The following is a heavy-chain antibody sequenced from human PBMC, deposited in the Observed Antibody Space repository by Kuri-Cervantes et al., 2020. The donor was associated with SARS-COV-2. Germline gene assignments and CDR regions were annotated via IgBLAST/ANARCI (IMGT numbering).Heavy chain of an antibody. V-gene: IGHV1-2*02. D-gene: IGHD1-7*01. J-gene: IGHJ4*02. Sequence: ASVKVSCKASGYTFTGYYMHWVRQAPGQGLEWMGWINPNSGGTNYAQKFQGRVTMTRDTSISTAYMGLSRLRSDDTAVYYCARAKGTLGFFDYWGQGTLVTVSS. CDR3: ARAKGTLGFFDY. CDR2: INPNSGGT. CDR1: GYTFTGYY.